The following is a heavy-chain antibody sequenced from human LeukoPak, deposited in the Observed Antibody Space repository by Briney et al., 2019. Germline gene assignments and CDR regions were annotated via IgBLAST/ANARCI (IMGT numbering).Heavy chain of an antibody. CDR2: IKQDGSEK. CDR1: GFTFSTSW. V-gene: IGHV3-7*04. J-gene: IGHJ4*02. Sequence: PGGSLRLSCAASGFTFSTSWMSWVRQAPGKGLEWVANIKQDGSEKYYEDSVKGRFTIFRDNAKNSLYLQMNFLRVEDTAVYYCAKVAVEANDYWGQGTLVTVSS. CDR3: AKVAVEANDY. D-gene: IGHD4-23*01.